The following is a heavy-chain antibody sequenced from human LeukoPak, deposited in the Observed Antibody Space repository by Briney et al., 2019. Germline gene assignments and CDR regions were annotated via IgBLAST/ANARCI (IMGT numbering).Heavy chain of an antibody. CDR1: GYSISSGYY. CDR2: IYTSGST. D-gene: IGHD1-1*01. Sequence: SGTLSLTCAVSGYSISSGYYWGWIRQPAGKELEWIGRIYTSGSTNYNPSLKSRVTMSVDTSKNQFSLKLSSVTAADTAVYYCARGPNDEYYFDYWGQGTLVTVSS. V-gene: IGHV4-4*07. CDR3: ARGPNDEYYFDY. J-gene: IGHJ4*02.